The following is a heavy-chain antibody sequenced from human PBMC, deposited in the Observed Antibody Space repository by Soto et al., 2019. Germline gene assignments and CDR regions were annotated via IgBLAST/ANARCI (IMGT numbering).Heavy chain of an antibody. V-gene: IGHV1-2*04. Sequence: ASVKVSCKASGYTSTGYYMHWLRQAPGQGLEWMGWINPNSGGTNYAQKFQGWVTMTRDTSISTASMELSRLRSDDTAVYYCARGGIVVVTAIGSGPRLFDPCGRG. CDR2: INPNSGGT. CDR3: ARGGIVVVTAIGSGPRLFDP. J-gene: IGHJ5*02. D-gene: IGHD2-21*02. CDR1: GYTSTGYY.